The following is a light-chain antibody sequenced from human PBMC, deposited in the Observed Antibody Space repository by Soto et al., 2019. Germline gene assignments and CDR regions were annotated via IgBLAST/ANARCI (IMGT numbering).Light chain of an antibody. Sequence: DIQMTQSPSTLSSSVGDRVTITCRASPSVRTLLAWYQQKPGKAPKLLIYKASSLERGVTSRFSGSGSGTEFTLTNSSLQPDDFATDYCQPYNSYRTFGQGTKVEI. CDR1: PSVRTL. J-gene: IGKJ1*01. CDR2: KAS. V-gene: IGKV1-5*03. CDR3: QPYNSYRT.